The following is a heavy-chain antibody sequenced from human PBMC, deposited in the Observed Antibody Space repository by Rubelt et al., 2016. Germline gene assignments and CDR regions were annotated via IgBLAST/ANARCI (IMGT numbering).Heavy chain of an antibody. CDR1: GYTFTGYY. D-gene: IGHD3-9*01. CDR2: IHPNSGGT. Sequence: QVQLVQSGAEVKKPGASVKVSCKASGYTFTGYYMHWVRQAPGQGLEWMGRIHPNSGGTNYAQMFQGRVTMTGDTAISTAYMELGRLTSDDTAIYYCAGGVNGWVWGQGTLVTVSS. CDR3: AGGVNGWV. J-gene: IGHJ4*02. V-gene: IGHV1-2*06.